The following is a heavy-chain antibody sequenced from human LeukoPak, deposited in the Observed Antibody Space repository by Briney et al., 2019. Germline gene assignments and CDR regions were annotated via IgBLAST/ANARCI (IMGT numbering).Heavy chain of an antibody. Sequence: GGSLRLSCAASGFTFSSYAMHWVRQAPGKGLEWVAAISYDGSNKYYADSVKGRFTISRDNSKNTLYLQMNSLRAEDTALYFCAKALIGTGGYLEHWGQGTLVTVSS. CDR2: ISYDGSNK. V-gene: IGHV3-30-3*01. CDR3: AKALIGTGGYLEH. D-gene: IGHD6-19*01. CDR1: GFTFSSYA. J-gene: IGHJ1*01.